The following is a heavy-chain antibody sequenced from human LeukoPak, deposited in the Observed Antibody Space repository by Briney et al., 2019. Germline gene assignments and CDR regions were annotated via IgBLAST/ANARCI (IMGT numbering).Heavy chain of an antibody. V-gene: IGHV1-3*03. CDR3: AREGLVVRDYYYYYMHV. CDR1: GYTFTSYA. D-gene: IGHD3-16*01. CDR2: INAANGNT. Sequence: ASVKVSCKASGYTFTSYAMHWVRQPPGQRHGWMGWINAANGNTKYSQEVQGRVTITRDTSATTAYMELSSLRSEDMAVYYCAREGLVVRDYYYYYMHVWGNVTTVSVSS. J-gene: IGHJ6*03.